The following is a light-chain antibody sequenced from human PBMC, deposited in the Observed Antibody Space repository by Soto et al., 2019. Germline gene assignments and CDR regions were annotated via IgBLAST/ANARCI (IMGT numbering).Light chain of an antibody. J-gene: IGLJ2*01. CDR2: DVT. CDR3: CSYAGNYPLL. CDR1: SRDVGIYNY. V-gene: IGLV2-11*01. Sequence: QSALTQPRSVSGSPGQSVTVSCTGTSRDVGIYNYVSWYQQRPGTAPKVMIYDVTKRPSGVPDRFSGSKSANTASLTISGLLADDEADYCCCSYAGNYPLLFGGGTQLTVL.